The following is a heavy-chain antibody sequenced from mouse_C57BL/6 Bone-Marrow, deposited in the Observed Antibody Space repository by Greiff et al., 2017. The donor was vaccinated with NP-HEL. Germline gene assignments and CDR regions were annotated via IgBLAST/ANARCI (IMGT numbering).Heavy chain of an antibody. V-gene: IGHV1-19*01. J-gene: IGHJ3*01. Sequence: VQLQQSGPVLVKPGASVKMSCTASGYTFTDYYMNWVKQSQGKSLEWIGVINPYNGGTSYNQKFKGKATLTVDKSSSTAYMELNSLTSEDSAVYYCARSAYGSSPWFAYWGQGTLVTVSA. CDR2: INPYNGGT. CDR1: GYTFTDYY. D-gene: IGHD1-1*01. CDR3: ARSAYGSSPWFAY.